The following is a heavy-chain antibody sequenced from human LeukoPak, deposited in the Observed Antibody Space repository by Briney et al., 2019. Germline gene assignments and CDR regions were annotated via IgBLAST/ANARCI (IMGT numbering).Heavy chain of an antibody. CDR1: AGSITRSSYF. CDR2: ISYSGNT. Sequence: ETPSLTCTVSAGSITRSSYFWAWIRQPPGKGLEWIGSISYSGNTYYNPSLKSRVTISVDTSKSQFSLKVNSVTAADTAVYYCARAPDYGDSLDYWGQGTLVTVSS. V-gene: IGHV4-39*07. J-gene: IGHJ4*02. D-gene: IGHD4-17*01. CDR3: ARAPDYGDSLDY.